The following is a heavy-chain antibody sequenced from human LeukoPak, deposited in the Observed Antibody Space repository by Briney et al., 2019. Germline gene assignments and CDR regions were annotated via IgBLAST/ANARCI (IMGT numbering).Heavy chain of an antibody. Sequence: PGGSLRLSCAASGFTFSSYWMSWVRQDPGKGLEWVANIKQDGSEKYYVDSVKGRFTISRDNAKNSLYLQMNSLRAEDTAVYYCARVEDSSGYPLDYWGQGTLVTVSS. CDR2: IKQDGSEK. D-gene: IGHD3-22*01. CDR3: ARVEDSSGYPLDY. CDR1: GFTFSSYW. V-gene: IGHV3-7*01. J-gene: IGHJ4*02.